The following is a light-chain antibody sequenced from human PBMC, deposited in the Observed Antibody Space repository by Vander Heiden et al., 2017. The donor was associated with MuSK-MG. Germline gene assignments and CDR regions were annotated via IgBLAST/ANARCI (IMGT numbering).Light chain of an antibody. CDR1: NIGSKS. CDR3: QVWETSTDLV. Sequence: SYVLTQPPSVSVAPGQTARITCGGNNIGSKSVHWYQQKPGQAPVLVVYDDSDRPSGIPGRVSGSNSGNTATLTISRVEAGDEADYYCQVWETSTDLVFGGGTRLTVL. CDR2: DDS. J-gene: IGLJ3*02. V-gene: IGLV3-21*02.